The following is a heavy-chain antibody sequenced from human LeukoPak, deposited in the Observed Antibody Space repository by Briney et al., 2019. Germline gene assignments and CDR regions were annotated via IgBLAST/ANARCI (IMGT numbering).Heavy chain of an antibody. Sequence: ASVKVSCKASGYTFTGYYMHWVRQAPGQGLEWMGWISAYNGNTNYAQKLQGRVTMTTDTSTSTAYMELRSLRSDDTAVYYCAREVGVRGRVDYWGQGTLVTVSS. V-gene: IGHV1-18*04. CDR3: AREVGVRGRVDY. D-gene: IGHD3-10*01. CDR2: ISAYNGNT. J-gene: IGHJ4*02. CDR1: GYTFTGYY.